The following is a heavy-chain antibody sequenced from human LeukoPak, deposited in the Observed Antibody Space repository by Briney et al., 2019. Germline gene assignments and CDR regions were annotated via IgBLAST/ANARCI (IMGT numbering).Heavy chain of an antibody. Sequence: PSQTLSLTCTVSGGSISSGDYYWSWIRQPPGKGLEWIGYIYYSGSTYYNPSLKSRVTISVDTSKNQFSLKLSSVTAADTAAYYCARAPFIQSDYGGSFDYWGQGTLVTVS. CDR3: ARAPFIQSDYGGSFDY. CDR1: GGSISSGDYY. V-gene: IGHV4-30-4*01. J-gene: IGHJ4*02. D-gene: IGHD4-23*01. CDR2: IYYSGST.